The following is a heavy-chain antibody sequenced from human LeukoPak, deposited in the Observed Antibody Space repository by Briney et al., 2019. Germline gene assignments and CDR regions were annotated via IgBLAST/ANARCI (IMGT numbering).Heavy chain of an antibody. V-gene: IGHV3-74*01. Sequence: GGSLRLSCAASGFTFSSYWMHWVRQAPGKGLVWVSRINSDGSSTSYADSVKGRFTISRDNAKNTLYLQMNSLRAEDTAVYYCARSGGIAVAGTSPLSGAYYYYGMDVWGQGTLVTVSS. J-gene: IGHJ6*02. CDR3: ARSGGIAVAGTSPLSGAYYYYGMDV. D-gene: IGHD6-19*01. CDR2: INSDGSST. CDR1: GFTFSSYW.